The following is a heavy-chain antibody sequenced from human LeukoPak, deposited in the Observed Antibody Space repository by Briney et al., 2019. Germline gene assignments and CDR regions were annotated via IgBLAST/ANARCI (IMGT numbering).Heavy chain of an antibody. CDR1: GYSISSGYY. D-gene: IGHD3-10*01. CDR2: IYHSGST. V-gene: IGHV4-38-2*02. CDR3: ARVGPYYGSGSFGY. Sequence: SETLSLTCTVSGYSISSGYYWGWIRQPPGKGLEWIGSIYHSGSTYYNPSLKSRVTISVDTSKNQFSLKLSSVTAADTAVYYCARVGPYYGSGSFGYWGQGTLITVSS. J-gene: IGHJ4*02.